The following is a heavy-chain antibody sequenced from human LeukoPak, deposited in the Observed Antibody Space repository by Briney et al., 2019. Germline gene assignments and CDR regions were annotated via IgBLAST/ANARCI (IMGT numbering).Heavy chain of an antibody. CDR2: ITSSSGSI. D-gene: IGHD2-15*01. CDR3: ARDCTGGSCYSDY. V-gene: IGHV3-23*01. CDR1: GFTFRDYV. J-gene: IGHJ4*02. Sequence: GGSLRLSCAASGFTFRDYVMSWVRQAPGKGLVWVSAITSSSGSIYYADSVKGRFTISRDNSKNTLYLRMNSLRAEDTAVYYCARDCTGGSCYSDYWGQGTLVTVSS.